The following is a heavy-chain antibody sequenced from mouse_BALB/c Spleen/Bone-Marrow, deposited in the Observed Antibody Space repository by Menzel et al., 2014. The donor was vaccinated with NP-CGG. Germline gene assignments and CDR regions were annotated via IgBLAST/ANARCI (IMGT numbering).Heavy chain of an antibody. CDR3: ARTYSVR. V-gene: IGHV1S81*02. CDR1: GYTFTSYW. CDR2: INPSNGRT. J-gene: IGHJ2*01. D-gene: IGHD2-10*01. Sequence: QVQLQQSGAALVKPGASVKLSCKASGYTFTSYWMHWVKQRPGQGLEWIGEINPSNGRTNYNEKFKSKATLTVDKSSSTAYMQLSSLTSEDSAVYYFARTYSVRCGRDTTLAVST.